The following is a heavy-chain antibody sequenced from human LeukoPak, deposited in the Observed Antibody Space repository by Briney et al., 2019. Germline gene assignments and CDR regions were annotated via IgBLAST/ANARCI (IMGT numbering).Heavy chain of an antibody. CDR2: TYYRSKWYN. J-gene: IGHJ3*02. CDR3: ARGQWLEDAFDI. Sequence: PSQTLSLTCAISGDSVSSNSAAWNWLTQSPSSGLEWLGRTYYRSKWYNDYAVSVKSRITINPDTSKNQFSLQLNSVTPEDTAVYYCARGQWLEDAFDIWGQGTMVTVSS. CDR1: GDSVSSNSAA. D-gene: IGHD6-19*01. V-gene: IGHV6-1*01.